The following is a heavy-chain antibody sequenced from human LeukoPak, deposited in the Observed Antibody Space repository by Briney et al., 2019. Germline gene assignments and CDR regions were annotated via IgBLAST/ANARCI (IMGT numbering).Heavy chain of an antibody. D-gene: IGHD3-3*01. V-gene: IGHV3-7*01. J-gene: IGHJ4*02. Sequence: GGSLRLSCAASGFTFSSYWMSWVRQAPGKGLEWVANIKQDGSEKYYVDSVKGRFTISRDNAKNSLYLQMNSLRAEDTAVYYCARDRGIRYYDFWSGYYSDYWGQGTLVTVSS. CDR1: GFTFSSYW. CDR2: IKQDGSEK. CDR3: ARDRGIRYYDFWSGYYSDY.